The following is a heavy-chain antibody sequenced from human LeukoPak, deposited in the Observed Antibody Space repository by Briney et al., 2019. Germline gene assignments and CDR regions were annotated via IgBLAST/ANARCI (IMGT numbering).Heavy chain of an antibody. CDR3: ARQNYYGSGSYFAYYYGMDV. Sequence: ASVKVSGKASGYTFTSYDINWVRQATGQGLEWMGWMNPNSGNTGYAQKFQGRVTMTRNTSISTAYMELSSLRSEDTAVYYCARQNYYGSGSYFAYYYGMDVWGQGTTVTVSS. CDR2: MNPNSGNT. V-gene: IGHV1-8*01. CDR1: GYTFTSYD. D-gene: IGHD3-10*01. J-gene: IGHJ6*02.